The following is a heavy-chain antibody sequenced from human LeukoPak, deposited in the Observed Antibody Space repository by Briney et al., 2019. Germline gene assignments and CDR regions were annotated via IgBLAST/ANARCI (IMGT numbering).Heavy chain of an antibody. CDR1: GYSFNEYY. CDR3: ARNYGGTSKYFDY. Sequence: GPSVKVSCKASGYSFNEYYIHWVRQAPGQGLEWKGWISPNSGGTNYAQNFQGRVTMTRDTSITTAYMELSGLTSDDTALYYCARNYGGTSKYFDYWGQGTLVTVSS. V-gene: IGHV1-2*02. D-gene: IGHD4-23*01. J-gene: IGHJ4*02. CDR2: ISPNSGGT.